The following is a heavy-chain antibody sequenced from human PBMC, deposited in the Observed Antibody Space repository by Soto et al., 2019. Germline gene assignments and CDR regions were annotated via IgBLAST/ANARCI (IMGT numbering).Heavy chain of an antibody. CDR2: ISAYNGNT. Sequence: QVPLVQSGAEAKKPCASVKVSCKASGYTFTSYGISWVRQAPAQGLEWMGWISAYNGNTNYAQKLQGRVTMTIDTAKCKDYMELMSLRSDYTAVYYCARGSGYGSYLVYWGQGTLVTVSS. D-gene: IGHD5-12*01. CDR1: GYTFTSYG. CDR3: ARGSGYGSYLVY. V-gene: IGHV1-18*01. J-gene: IGHJ4*02.